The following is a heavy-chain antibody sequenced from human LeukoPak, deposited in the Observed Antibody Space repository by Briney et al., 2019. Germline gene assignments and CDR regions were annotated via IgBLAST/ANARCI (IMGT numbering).Heavy chain of an antibody. CDR2: ISWNSGSI. D-gene: IGHD2-2*01. J-gene: IGHJ4*02. CDR1: GFTFDDYA. V-gene: IGHV3-9*01. Sequence: GRSLRLSCAASGFTFDDYAMHLVRQAPGKGLEWVSGISWNSGSIGYADSVKGRFTISRDNAKNSLYLQMNSLRAEDTALYCCAKGYCSSTSCSYFDYWGQGTLVTVSS. CDR3: AKGYCSSTSCSYFDY.